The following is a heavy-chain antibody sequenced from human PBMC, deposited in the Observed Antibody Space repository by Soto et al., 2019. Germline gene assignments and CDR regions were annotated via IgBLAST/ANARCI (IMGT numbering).Heavy chain of an antibody. D-gene: IGHD6-19*01. V-gene: IGHV1-18*01. CDR2: ISAYNGNT. J-gene: IGHJ4*02. Sequence: QVQLVQSGAEVKKPGASVKVSCKASGYTFTSYGISWVRQAPGQGLEWMGWISAYNGNTNYAQKLQGRVTMTTDTSTSTAYMGLGSMRTDDRAVYYCAARVAGTNEDYWGQGTLVPVSS. CDR1: GYTFTSYG. CDR3: AARVAGTNEDY.